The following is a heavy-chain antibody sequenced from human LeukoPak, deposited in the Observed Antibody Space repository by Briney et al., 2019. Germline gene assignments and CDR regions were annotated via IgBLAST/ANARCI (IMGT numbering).Heavy chain of an antibody. D-gene: IGHD2-15*01. Sequence: GGSLRLSCAASGFTFSSYAMSWVRQAPGKGLEWVSAISGSGGSTYYADSVKGRLTISRDNSKNTLYVQMNSLRVEDTAVYYCAKMGAAGHAYYYYGMDVWGQGTTVTVSS. J-gene: IGHJ6*02. V-gene: IGHV3-23*01. CDR1: GFTFSSYA. CDR3: AKMGAAGHAYYYYGMDV. CDR2: ISGSGGST.